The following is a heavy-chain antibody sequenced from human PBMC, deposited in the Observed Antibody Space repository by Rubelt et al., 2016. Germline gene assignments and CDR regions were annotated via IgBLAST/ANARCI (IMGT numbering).Heavy chain of an antibody. CDR1: DHY. Sequence: DHYIEWVRQAPGKGLEWVGRIRDKTKSYSTEFAASVKGRFTISRDDSKNSVSVQMNSLKTEDTAVYYCSTALQWEKPGSDHWGQGTLVTVSS. D-gene: IGHD1-26*01. CDR2: IRDKTKSYST. CDR3: STALQWEKPGSDH. V-gene: IGHV3-72*01. J-gene: IGHJ4*02.